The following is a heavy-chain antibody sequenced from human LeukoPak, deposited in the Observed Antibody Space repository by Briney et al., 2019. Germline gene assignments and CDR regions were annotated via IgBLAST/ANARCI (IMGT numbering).Heavy chain of an antibody. V-gene: IGHV1-2*02. CDR1: GYTFTGYY. D-gene: IGHD3-16*01. J-gene: IGHJ4*02. CDR3: ARDIMITFGGVAEPYYFDY. Sequence: ASVKVSCKASGYTFTGYYMHWVRQAPGQGLEWMGWINPNSGGTNYAQKFQGKVTMTRDTSISTAYMELSRLRSDDTAVYYCARDIMITFGGVAEPYYFDYWGQGTLVTVSS. CDR2: INPNSGGT.